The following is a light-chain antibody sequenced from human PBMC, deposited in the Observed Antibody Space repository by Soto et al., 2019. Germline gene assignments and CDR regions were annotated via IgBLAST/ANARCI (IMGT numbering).Light chain of an antibody. CDR1: QSINTIY. Sequence: EIVLTQSPGTLSLSPGERATLSCRASQSINTIYLAWYQQKPGQAPKLLIHGASNRATDIPDRFSGSGSGTDFTLTISRLEPEDFAVYYCHQYGSSRWTFGQGTKVEIK. CDR2: GAS. V-gene: IGKV3-20*01. CDR3: HQYGSSRWT. J-gene: IGKJ1*01.